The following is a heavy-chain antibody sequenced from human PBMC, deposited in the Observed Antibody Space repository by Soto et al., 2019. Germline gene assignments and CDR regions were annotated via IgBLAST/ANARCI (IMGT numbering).Heavy chain of an antibody. J-gene: IGHJ3*02. CDR3: ARVERGTATTVVDAFDI. V-gene: IGHV4-34*01. CDR2: MSHSGGT. Sequence: QVQLQQWGAGLLKPSETLSLTCAVFGGSVNSGNYYWSWIRQPPGKGLEWIGEMSHSGGTHFNPSLMSRVTISVDTSKNQFSRNMSSVTAADTALYYCARVERGTATTVVDAFDIWGPGTMVTVSS. D-gene: IGHD1-1*01. CDR1: GGSVNSGNYY.